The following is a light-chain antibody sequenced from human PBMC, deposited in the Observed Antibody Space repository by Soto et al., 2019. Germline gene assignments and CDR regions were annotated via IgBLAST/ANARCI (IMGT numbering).Light chain of an antibody. CDR2: DAS. V-gene: IGKV1-5*01. CDR1: QSISSS. Sequence: IQITQSPSTVSASVGDRVTITCRASQSISSSLAWYQQKPGKAPNVLIYDASSLDSGVPSRFSGSGYGTEFSLTVSSLQPGDFATYSCQQYESYPYSFGQGTRWISN. CDR3: QQYESYPYS. J-gene: IGKJ2*01.